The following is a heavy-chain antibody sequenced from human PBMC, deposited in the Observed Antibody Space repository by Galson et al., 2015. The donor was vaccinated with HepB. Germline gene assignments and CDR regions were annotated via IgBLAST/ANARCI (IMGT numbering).Heavy chain of an antibody. J-gene: IGHJ4*02. CDR2: VGGSDDQT. CDR1: GFTFASYA. V-gene: IGHV3-23*01. Sequence: SLRLSCAASGFTFASYAMSWVRHAPGKGLEWVSSVGGSDDQTHYADSVRGRFTMSRDRSKNTLYLQMNSLRAEDTGVYYCAKRDAANIALTGPGLLDYWGQGTLVTVSS. D-gene: IGHD6-19*01. CDR3: AKRDAANIALTGPGLLDY.